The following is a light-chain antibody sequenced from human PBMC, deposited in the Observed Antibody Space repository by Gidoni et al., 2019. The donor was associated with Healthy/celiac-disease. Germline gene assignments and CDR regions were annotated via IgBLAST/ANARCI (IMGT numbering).Light chain of an antibody. CDR1: QRVSSSY. Sequence: EIESTQSHGTQSLYPGERATLSCRASQRVSSSYFAWYQHKPGQAPRLLILGASSRATCIPDRFIGSGSGTDFTLTISSLEPEYFSVYYCQQYGSSPRTFGQGTKVEIK. CDR3: QQYGSSPRT. J-gene: IGKJ1*01. V-gene: IGKV3-20*01. CDR2: GAS.